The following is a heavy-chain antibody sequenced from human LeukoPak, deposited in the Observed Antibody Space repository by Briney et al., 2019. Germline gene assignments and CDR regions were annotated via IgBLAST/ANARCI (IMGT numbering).Heavy chain of an antibody. D-gene: IGHD3-10*01. CDR3: ARAFSGSALDDY. Sequence: PGGSLRLSCAASGFTFGSYSMNWVRQAPGKGLEWVSSISSSSSYIYYADSVKGRFTISRDNAKNSLYLQMNSLRAEDTAVYYCARAFSGSALDDYWGQGTLVTVSS. CDR1: GFTFGSYS. V-gene: IGHV3-21*01. CDR2: ISSSSSYI. J-gene: IGHJ4*02.